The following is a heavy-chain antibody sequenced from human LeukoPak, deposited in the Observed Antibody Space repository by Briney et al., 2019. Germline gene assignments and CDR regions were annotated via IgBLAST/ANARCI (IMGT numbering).Heavy chain of an antibody. J-gene: IGHJ4*02. CDR2: IYYSGST. V-gene: IGHV4-59*08. CDR3: ARVYYYGSGSPVGVDY. D-gene: IGHD3-10*01. Sequence: CLWIRQPPGKGLEWIGYIYYSGSTNYNPSLKSRVTISVDTSKNQFSLKLSSVTAADTAVYYCARVYYYGSGSPVGVDYWGQGTLVTVSS.